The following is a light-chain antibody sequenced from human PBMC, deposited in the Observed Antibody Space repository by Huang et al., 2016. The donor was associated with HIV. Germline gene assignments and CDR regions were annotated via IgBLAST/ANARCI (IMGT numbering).Light chain of an antibody. CDR3: HQYYRTPLT. V-gene: IGKV4-1*01. J-gene: IGKJ4*01. CDR1: QSVLYSSSNKNY. CDR2: WAS. Sequence: DIVMTQSPDSLAVSLGERAIINCKSSQSVLYSSSNKNYLAWYQQKPGQPPKLLIYWASTRQSGVPDRFSGSGSGTDVTLSISSLQTEDVAVYYCHQYYRTPLTFGGGTKVEIK.